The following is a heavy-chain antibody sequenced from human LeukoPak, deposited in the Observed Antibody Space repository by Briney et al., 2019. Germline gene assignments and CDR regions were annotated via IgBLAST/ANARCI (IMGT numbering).Heavy chain of an antibody. CDR3: ARGLGGDQGYFDL. CDR2: IRWNSGSL. J-gene: IGHJ2*01. D-gene: IGHD3-10*01. Sequence: GGSLRLSCAASGFIFDDYAMHWVRQAPGKGLEWVAGIRWNSGSLAYADSVKGRFTISRDNAKNSLYLQMHSLRTEDTALYHCARGLGGDQGYFDLWGSGTLATVSS. V-gene: IGHV3-9*01. CDR1: GFIFDDYA.